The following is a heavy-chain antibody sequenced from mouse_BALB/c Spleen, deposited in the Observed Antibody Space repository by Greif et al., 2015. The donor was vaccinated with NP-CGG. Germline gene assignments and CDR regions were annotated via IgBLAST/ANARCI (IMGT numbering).Heavy chain of an antibody. CDR2: IRNKANGYTT. D-gene: IGHD4-1*01. V-gene: IGHV7-3*02. CDR3: ASDTDRLALFAY. J-gene: IGHJ3*01. Sequence: EVQLVESGGGLVQPGGSLRLSCATSGFTFTDYYMSWVRQPPGKALEWLGFIRNKANGYTTEYSASVKGRFTISRDNSQSILYLQMNTLSAEDSATYYCASDTDRLALFAYWGQGTLVTVSA. CDR1: GFTFTDYY.